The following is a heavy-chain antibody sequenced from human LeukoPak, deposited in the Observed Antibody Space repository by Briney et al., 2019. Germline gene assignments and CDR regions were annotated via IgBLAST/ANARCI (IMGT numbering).Heavy chain of an antibody. D-gene: IGHD4-17*01. J-gene: IGHJ3*02. CDR1: QFNFNNFG. Sequence: GGSLRLSCATSQFNFNNFGMTWVRQAPGKGLEWVSSISGSGGSTQYADSVQGRFAISRDNSKNTLYLQMNSLRAEDTAVYYCAKDPNGDYIGTFDIWGQGTMVTVSS. CDR2: ISGSGGST. V-gene: IGHV3-23*01. CDR3: AKDPNGDYIGTFDI.